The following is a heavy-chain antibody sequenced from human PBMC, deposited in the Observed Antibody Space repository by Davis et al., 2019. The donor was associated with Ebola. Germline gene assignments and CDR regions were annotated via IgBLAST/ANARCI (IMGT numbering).Heavy chain of an antibody. CDR1: GGSFSGYY. D-gene: IGHD4-17*01. J-gene: IGHJ6*02. CDR3: ARGLSTVTYYYYYGMDV. Sequence: MPSETLSLTCAVYGGSFSGYYWNWIRQPPGKGLEWIGEINHSGSTNYNPSLKSRVTISVDTSKNQFSLKLSSVTAADTAVYYCARGLSTVTYYYYYGMDVWGQGTTVTVSS. V-gene: IGHV4-34*01. CDR2: INHSGST.